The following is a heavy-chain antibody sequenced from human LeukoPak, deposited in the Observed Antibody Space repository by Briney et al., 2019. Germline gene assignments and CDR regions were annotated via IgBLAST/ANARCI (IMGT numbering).Heavy chain of an antibody. D-gene: IGHD2-2*01. Sequence: ASVKVSCKASGYTFISYDINWVRQAPGQGLEWMGWTNIYSANTNYAQKFQGRVTMTTDTSTSTAYMELRSLRSDDTAVYYCARVRGHCGSISCPVDYWGQGTLVTVSS. V-gene: IGHV1-18*01. CDR3: ARVRGHCGSISCPVDY. CDR1: GYTFISYD. CDR2: TNIYSANT. J-gene: IGHJ4*02.